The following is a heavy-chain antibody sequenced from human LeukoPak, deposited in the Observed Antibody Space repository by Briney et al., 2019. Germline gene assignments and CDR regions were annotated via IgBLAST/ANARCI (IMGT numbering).Heavy chain of an antibody. J-gene: IGHJ4*02. Sequence: GGSLRLSCAASGFTFSSYAMSRVSQAPGKGLEWVSGISGSGGSSYYADSVKGRFTISRDNSKNTLYLQMNSLRAEDTAVYYCAKGDLYSYGSVDYWGQGTLVTVSS. CDR1: GFTFSSYA. CDR3: AKGDLYSYGSVDY. CDR2: ISGSGGSS. D-gene: IGHD5-18*01. V-gene: IGHV3-23*01.